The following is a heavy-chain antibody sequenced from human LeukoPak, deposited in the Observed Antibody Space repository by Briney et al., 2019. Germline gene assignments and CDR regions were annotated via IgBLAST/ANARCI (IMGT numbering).Heavy chain of an antibody. CDR1: GGGLSYY. Sequence: SETLSLTCTVSGGGLSYYWGWIRQAPGKGLEWIGYIYYSGSTNYNPSLKSRVTISVDTSKNQFSLKLSSVTAADTAVYYCARENPVDYWGQGTLVTVSS. CDR3: ARENPVDY. V-gene: IGHV4-59*02. J-gene: IGHJ4*02. CDR2: IYYSGST.